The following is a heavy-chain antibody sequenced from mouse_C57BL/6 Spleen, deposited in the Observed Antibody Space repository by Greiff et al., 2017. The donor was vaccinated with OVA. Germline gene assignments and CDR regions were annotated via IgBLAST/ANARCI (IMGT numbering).Heavy chain of an antibody. CDR2: IHPNSGST. Sequence: VQLQQPGAELVKPGASVKLSCKASGYTFTSYWMHWVKQRPGQGLEWIGMIHPNSGSTNYNEKFKSKATLTVDKSSSTAYMQLSSLTSEDSAVYYCASLYGSSHSFDYWGQGTTLTVSS. CDR3: ASLYGSSHSFDY. D-gene: IGHD1-1*01. J-gene: IGHJ2*01. CDR1: GYTFTSYW. V-gene: IGHV1-64*01.